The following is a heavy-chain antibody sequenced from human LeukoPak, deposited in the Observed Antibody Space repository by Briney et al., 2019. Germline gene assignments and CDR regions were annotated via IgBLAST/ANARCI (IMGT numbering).Heavy chain of an antibody. D-gene: IGHD3-22*01. V-gene: IGHV3-23*01. Sequence: PGXXLRLSCAASGIVFSNTAMNWARQSPGRGLEWISAISGGGERTFYADSVKGRFTISRDNSKNMVYLQMNSLRVDDTAIYYCGKDGGQYSSGPEFDPRGQGALVTVSS. J-gene: IGHJ5*02. CDR1: GIVFSNTA. CDR2: ISGGGERT. CDR3: GKDGGQYSSGPEFDP.